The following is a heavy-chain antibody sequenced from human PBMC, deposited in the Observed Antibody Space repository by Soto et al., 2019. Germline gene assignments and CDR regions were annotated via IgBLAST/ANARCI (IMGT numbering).Heavy chain of an antibody. V-gene: IGHV3-23*01. CDR2: ISGSGTIT. CDR1: GFTFSSYA. CDR3: AQKYPTNFDY. J-gene: IGHJ4*02. Sequence: GGSLRLSCAASGFTFSSYAMSWVRQAPGKGLEWVSGISGSGTITHYADSVKGRFTISRDNSKSTLYLQMNSLRVEDTAVYYCAQKYPTNFDYWGQGTLVTVSS. D-gene: IGHD2-2*01.